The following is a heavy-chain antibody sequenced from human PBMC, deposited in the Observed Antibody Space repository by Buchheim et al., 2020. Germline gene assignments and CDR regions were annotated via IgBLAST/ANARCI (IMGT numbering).Heavy chain of an antibody. CDR3: AKEGYYYGSVTNSRGDLDY. CDR1: GFTFSINA. D-gene: IGHD3-10*01. Sequence: EVQLLESGGGLVQPGGSLRLSCAASGFTFSINAMSWVRQAPGKGLEWVSTVSGSGDSKYYADSVRGRFTISRDNYKRKLYLQMNCLRAEDTAVYYCAKEGYYYGSVTNSRGDLDYGGQGTL. CDR2: VSGSGDSK. V-gene: IGHV3-23*01. J-gene: IGHJ4*02.